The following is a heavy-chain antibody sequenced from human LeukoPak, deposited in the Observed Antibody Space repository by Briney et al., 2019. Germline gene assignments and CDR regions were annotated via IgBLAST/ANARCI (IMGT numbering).Heavy chain of an antibody. D-gene: IGHD1-14*01. CDR3: ARWAGTGYYYYSMDV. CDR1: GYSFTSYW. CDR2: IYPGDSDT. V-gene: IGHV5-51*01. Sequence: GESLKISCKGSGYSFTSYWIGWVCQMPGKRLEWVVGIYPGDSDTRYSPSFQGQVTISADKSISTAYLQWSSLKASDTAMYYCARWAGTGYYYYSMDVWGKGTTVTVSS. J-gene: IGHJ6*03.